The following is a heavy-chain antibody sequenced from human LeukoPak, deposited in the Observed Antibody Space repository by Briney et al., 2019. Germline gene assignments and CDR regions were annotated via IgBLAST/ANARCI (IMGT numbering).Heavy chain of an antibody. Sequence: GESLKISCKGSGYSFPSYWIGWVRQMPGKGREWMGIIYPCDSDTRYSPSFQGQVTISADKSISTAYLQWSSLKASDTAMYYCAREAGLGIAVAGTGDAFDIWGQGTMVTVSS. CDR1: GYSFPSYW. D-gene: IGHD6-19*01. J-gene: IGHJ3*02. CDR2: IYPCDSDT. V-gene: IGHV5-51*01. CDR3: AREAGLGIAVAGTGDAFDI.